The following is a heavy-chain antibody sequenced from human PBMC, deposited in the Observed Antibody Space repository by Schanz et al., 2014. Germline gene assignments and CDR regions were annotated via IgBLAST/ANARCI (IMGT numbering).Heavy chain of an antibody. CDR3: ARDRDQWDGNFCDF. V-gene: IGHV1-18*04. CDR1: GYSFNLFG. Sequence: QVQLVQSGAEVQKPGASVMLSCKTSGYSFNLFGVSWVRQAPGQGLEWMGWISAYNGNTNYAQKLQGRVTMTTDTSTSTAYMELRSLRSDDTAVYYCARDRDQWDGNFCDFWGQGTLVTVSS. CDR2: ISAYNGNT. J-gene: IGHJ4*02. D-gene: IGHD1-26*01.